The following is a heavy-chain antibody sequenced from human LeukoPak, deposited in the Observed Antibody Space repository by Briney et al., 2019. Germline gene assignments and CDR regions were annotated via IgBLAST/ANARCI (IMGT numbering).Heavy chain of an antibody. CDR3: ARGVSSGYFDY. J-gene: IGHJ4*02. D-gene: IGHD6-19*01. Sequence: SETLSLTCTVSGGSISSYYWSWIRQPPGKGLEWIGYIYYSGSTNYNPSLKSRVTISVDTSKNQFSLKLSSVTAADTAVYYCARGVSSGYFDYWGQGTLVTVSS. CDR1: GGSISSYY. CDR2: IYYSGST. V-gene: IGHV4-59*08.